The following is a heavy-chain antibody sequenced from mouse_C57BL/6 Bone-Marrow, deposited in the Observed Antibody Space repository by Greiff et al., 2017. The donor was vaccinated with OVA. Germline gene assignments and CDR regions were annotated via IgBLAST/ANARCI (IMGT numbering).Heavy chain of an antibody. D-gene: IGHD1-1*01. CDR1: GYTFTSYW. J-gene: IGHJ2*01. CDR2: IYPGSGST. Sequence: VQLQQPGAELVKPGASVKMSCKASGYTFTSYWITWVKQRPGQGLEWIGDIYPGSGSTNYNEKFKSKATLTVDTSSSTAYMQLSSLTSEDSAVYYCAAITTVVATGYFDYWGQGTTLTVSS. CDR3: AAITTVVATGYFDY. V-gene: IGHV1-55*01.